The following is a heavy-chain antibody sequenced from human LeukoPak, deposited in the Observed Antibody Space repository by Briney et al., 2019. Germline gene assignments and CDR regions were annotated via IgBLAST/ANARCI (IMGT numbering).Heavy chain of an antibody. Sequence: GGSLRLSCAASGFTFSSYAMSWVRQAPGKGLEWVSAISGSGGSTYYADSLKGRFPISRDNSKNTLYLQMNSLRAEDTAVYYCAKGTPSEQWLVDDAFDIWGQGTMVTVSS. V-gene: IGHV3-23*01. CDR1: GFTFSSYA. J-gene: IGHJ3*02. D-gene: IGHD6-19*01. CDR2: ISGSGGST. CDR3: AKGTPSEQWLVDDAFDI.